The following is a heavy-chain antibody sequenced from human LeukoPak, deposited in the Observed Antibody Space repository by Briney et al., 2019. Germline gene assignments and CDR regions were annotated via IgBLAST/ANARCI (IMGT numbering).Heavy chain of an antibody. V-gene: IGHV1-46*01. Sequence: ASVKVSCKASGYTFTSYGISWVRQAPGQGLEWMGIINPSGGSTSYAQKFQGRVTMTRDTSTSTVYMELSSLRSEDTAVYYCARDRVRGYCSGGSCYPFDYWGQGTLVTVSS. J-gene: IGHJ4*02. D-gene: IGHD2-15*01. CDR1: GYTFTSYG. CDR3: ARDRVRGYCSGGSCYPFDY. CDR2: INPSGGST.